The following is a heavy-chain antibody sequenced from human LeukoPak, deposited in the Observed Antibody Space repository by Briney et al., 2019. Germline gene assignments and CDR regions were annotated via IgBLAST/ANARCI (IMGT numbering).Heavy chain of an antibody. Sequence: ASVKVSCKASGGTFSSYAISWVRQAPGQGLEWMGIINPSGGSTSYAQKFQGRVTMTRDMSTSTVYMELSSLRSEDTAVYYCARAKSNCTNGVCYTRGLDYWGQGTLVTVSS. V-gene: IGHV1-46*01. J-gene: IGHJ4*02. CDR3: ARAKSNCTNGVCYTRGLDY. CDR2: INPSGGST. D-gene: IGHD2-8*01. CDR1: GGTFSSYA.